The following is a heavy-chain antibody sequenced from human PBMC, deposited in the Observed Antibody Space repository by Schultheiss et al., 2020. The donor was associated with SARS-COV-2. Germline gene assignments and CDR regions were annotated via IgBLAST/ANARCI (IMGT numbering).Heavy chain of an antibody. D-gene: IGHD2-2*01. CDR3: ASPYCSSTSCSYTYYYYGIDV. J-gene: IGHJ6*02. CDR2: MNHNSGNT. Sequence: ASVKVSCKASGYTFTSYDINWVRQATGQGIEWMGWMNHNSGNTGYAQKFQGRVTITADESTSTAYMELSSLRSEDTAVYYCASPYCSSTSCSYTYYYYGIDVGGQGTAVTVSS. V-gene: IGHV1-8*03. CDR1: GYTFTSYD.